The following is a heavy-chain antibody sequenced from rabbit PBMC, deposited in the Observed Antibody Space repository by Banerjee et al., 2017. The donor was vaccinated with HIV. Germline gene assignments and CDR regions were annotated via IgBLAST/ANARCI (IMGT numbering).Heavy chain of an antibody. V-gene: IGHV1S45*01. Sequence: QEQLEESGGDLVKPEGSLTLTCTASGFSFSSSYWICWVRQAPGKGLEWIGCINTSSGNTVYASWAKGRFTISKTSSTTVTLQMTSLTAADTATYFCARRCHLCAYASSSGYYLDLWGPGTLVTVS. CDR3: ARRCHLCAYASSSGYYLDL. CDR1: GFSFSSSYW. CDR2: INTSSGNT. D-gene: IGHD1-1*01. J-gene: IGHJ4*01.